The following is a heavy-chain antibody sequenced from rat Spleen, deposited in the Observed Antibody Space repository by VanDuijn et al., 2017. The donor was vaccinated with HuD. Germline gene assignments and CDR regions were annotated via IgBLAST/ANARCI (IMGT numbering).Heavy chain of an antibody. D-gene: IGHD1-11*01. V-gene: IGHV5-58*01. CDR1: GFTFSDYY. Sequence: EVQLVESGGGLVQPGRSLKLSCAASGFTFSDYYMAWIRQAPGKGLEWVSSINTDGGSTYYPDSVKGRFTISRDNAENTVYLQMNSLRSEDTATYYCATEGMLGFFDFWGQGVMVTVSS. CDR3: ATEGMLGFFDF. J-gene: IGHJ2*01. CDR2: INTDGGST.